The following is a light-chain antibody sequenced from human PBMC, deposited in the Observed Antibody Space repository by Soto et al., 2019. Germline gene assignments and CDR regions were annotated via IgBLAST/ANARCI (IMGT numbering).Light chain of an antibody. CDR3: QQCHGYSRT. Sequence: DLQMTQSPSTLSASVGDRVTITCRASQSLASSLAWYQQKPGKAPTLLISDASSLERGVPSRFSGSGSGTEFTLTIRSLQPGDFATYYCQQCHGYSRTFGEGTKVDI. CDR1: QSLASS. CDR2: DAS. V-gene: IGKV1-5*01. J-gene: IGKJ4*02.